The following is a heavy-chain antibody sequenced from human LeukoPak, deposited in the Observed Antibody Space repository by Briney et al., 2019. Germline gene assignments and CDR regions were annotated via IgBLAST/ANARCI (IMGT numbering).Heavy chain of an antibody. Sequence: GGSLTLSCAASGFTVSNSYMSWVRQAPGKGLEGVSVIYGGGSTHYAEAVKGRFTISRDSSKNTLYLLMNSLRAEDTAVYFCARDRYYYDSSANYYYTDVWGKGTTVTVSS. D-gene: IGHD3-22*01. CDR3: ARDRYYYDSSANYYYTDV. CDR2: IYGGGST. V-gene: IGHV3-53*01. CDR1: GFTVSNSY. J-gene: IGHJ6*03.